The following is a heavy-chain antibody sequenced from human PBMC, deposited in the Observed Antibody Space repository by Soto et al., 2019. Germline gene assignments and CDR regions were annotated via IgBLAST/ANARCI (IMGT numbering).Heavy chain of an antibody. J-gene: IGHJ4*02. CDR3: AKTIDNFSGVSSRGRGALIDY. CDR2: ISSDGRSE. D-gene: IGHD2-2*01. CDR1: GFMFSVYG. Sequence: QVQLVESGGGVVQPGRSLRLSCAASGFMFSVYGMHWVRQAPGKGPEWVAVISSDGRSEFYADPVKGRVTISTDNPKSTVFHQMSSLRPEDTAIYYCAKTIDNFSGVSSRGRGALIDYWGQGTLVTVSS. V-gene: IGHV3-30*18.